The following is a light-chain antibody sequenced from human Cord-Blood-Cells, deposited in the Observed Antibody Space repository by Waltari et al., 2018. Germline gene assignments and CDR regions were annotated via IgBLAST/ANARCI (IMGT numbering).Light chain of an antibody. Sequence: DIQMTQSPSSVSASVGDRVTITCRASQGISSWIAWYQQKPGKAPKLLIYAASSWQSGVPTRFSVSGAGTDFTLSSSSLQPEDFATYYCQQANSFPYSFGQGTKLEIK. V-gene: IGKV1D-12*01. J-gene: IGKJ2*03. CDR2: AAS. CDR1: QGISSW. CDR3: QQANSFPYS.